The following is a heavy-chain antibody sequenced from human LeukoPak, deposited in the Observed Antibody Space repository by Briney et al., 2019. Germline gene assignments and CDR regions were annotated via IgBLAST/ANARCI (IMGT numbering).Heavy chain of an antibody. J-gene: IGHJ4*02. CDR2: IYYSGST. V-gene: IGHV4-61*08. Sequence: PSETLSLTCTVSGGSISSGDYYWSWIRQPPGKGLEWIGYIYYSGSTNYNPSLKSRVTISLDTSKIQFSLKLSSVTAADTAVYYCARSELLWFGGVNSGFDYWGQGTLVTVSS. CDR1: GGSISSGDYY. D-gene: IGHD3-10*01. CDR3: ARSELLWFGGVNSGFDY.